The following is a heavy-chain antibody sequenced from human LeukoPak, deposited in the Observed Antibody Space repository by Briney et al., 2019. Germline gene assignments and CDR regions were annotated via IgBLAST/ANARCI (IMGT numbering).Heavy chain of an antibody. CDR3: ARHVRAAAGFFDY. V-gene: IGHV4-34*01. CDR2: INHSGST. Sequence: SETLSLTCAVYGGSFSGYYWSWIRQPPGKGLEWIGEINHSGSTNYNPSLKSRVTISVDTSKNQFSLKLSSVTAADTAVYYCARHVRAAAGFFDYWGQGTLVTVSS. D-gene: IGHD6-13*01. J-gene: IGHJ4*02. CDR1: GGSFSGYY.